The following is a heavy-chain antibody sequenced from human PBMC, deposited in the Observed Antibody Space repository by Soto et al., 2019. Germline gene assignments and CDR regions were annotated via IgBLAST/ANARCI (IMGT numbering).Heavy chain of an antibody. V-gene: IGHV4-31*03. CDR3: ARTARATVTMGGYYYYDMDV. CDR2: IYQSGSA. CDR1: GGSINSGGYY. J-gene: IGHJ6*02. Sequence: SEPLSLTCTFSGGSINSGGYYWTWIRQHPGKGLEWIGHIYQSGSAYYNPSLKRRVTMSVDTSKNQFSLKLTSVTAADTAVYYCARTARATVTMGGYYYYDMDVWGQGTTVS. D-gene: IGHD4-17*01.